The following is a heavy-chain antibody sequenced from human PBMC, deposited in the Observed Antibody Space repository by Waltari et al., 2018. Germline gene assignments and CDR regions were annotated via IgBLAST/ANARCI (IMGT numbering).Heavy chain of an antibody. CDR2: IYYSGST. D-gene: IGHD2-15*01. Sequence: QVQLQESGPGLVKPSETLSLTCTVSGGSISSHYWSWIRQPPGKGLEWIGYIYYSGSTNYNPSLKSRVTISVDTSKNQFSLKLSSVTAVDTAVYYCARDQDGVDVWGQGTTVTVSS. V-gene: IGHV4-59*11. J-gene: IGHJ6*02. CDR3: ARDQDGVDV. CDR1: GGSISSHY.